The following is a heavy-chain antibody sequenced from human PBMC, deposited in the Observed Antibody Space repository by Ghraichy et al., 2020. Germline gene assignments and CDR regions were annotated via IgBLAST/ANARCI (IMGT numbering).Heavy chain of an antibody. Sequence: SETLSLTCAVSGDSISSSNWWSWVRQPPGKGLEWVGEIYHSGSTYYNPSLKSRVTISIDKSKNQFFLKLSSVIAADTAVYYCARARLNPSYYDSNGYLTSWYFDLWGRGTLVTVSS. D-gene: IGHD3-22*01. CDR1: GDSISSSNW. J-gene: IGHJ2*01. CDR3: ARARLNPSYYDSNGYLTSWYFDL. V-gene: IGHV4-4*02. CDR2: IYHSGST.